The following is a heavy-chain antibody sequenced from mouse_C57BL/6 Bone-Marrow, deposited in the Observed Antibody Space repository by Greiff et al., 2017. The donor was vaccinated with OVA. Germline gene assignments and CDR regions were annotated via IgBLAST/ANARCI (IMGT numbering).Heavy chain of an antibody. CDR3: TRSNYEDYAMDY. J-gene: IGHJ4*01. D-gene: IGHD1-1*01. V-gene: IGHV1-15*01. CDR1: GYTFTDYE. CDR2: IDPETGGT. Sequence: QVQLQQSGAELVRPGASVTLSCKASGYTFTDYEMHWVKQTPVHGLEWIGAIDPETGGTASNQKFKGKAILTADKSSSTAYMELRSLTSEDSAVYYCTRSNYEDYAMDYWGQGTSVTGSS.